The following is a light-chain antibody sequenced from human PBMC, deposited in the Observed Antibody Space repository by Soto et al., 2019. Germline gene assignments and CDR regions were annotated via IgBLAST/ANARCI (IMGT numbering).Light chain of an antibody. CDR3: QQYYTIPFT. Sequence: DIVLTQSPDSLGVSLGERATINCKSSQSVLFSSNNNDYLAWYQKKPGQPPKLLIYWASTRESGVPDRFSGAGSGTDFTLTISSLQAEDVAVYYCQQYYTIPFTFGPGTKVDIK. CDR2: WAS. CDR1: QSVLFSSNNNDY. V-gene: IGKV4-1*01. J-gene: IGKJ3*01.